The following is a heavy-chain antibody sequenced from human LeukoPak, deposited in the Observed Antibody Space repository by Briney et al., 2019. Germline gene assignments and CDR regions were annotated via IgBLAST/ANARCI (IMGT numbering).Heavy chain of an antibody. J-gene: IGHJ4*02. CDR1: GFTFSSYG. CDR3: ASHYYYDSSGYYSDY. CDR2: IWYDGSNK. Sequence: GGSLRHSCAASGFTFSSYGMHWVRQAPGKGLEWVAVIWYDGSNKYYADSVKGRFTISRDNSKNTLYLQMNSLRAEDTAVYYCASHYYYDSSGYYSDYWGQGTLVTVSS. D-gene: IGHD3-22*01. V-gene: IGHV3-33*01.